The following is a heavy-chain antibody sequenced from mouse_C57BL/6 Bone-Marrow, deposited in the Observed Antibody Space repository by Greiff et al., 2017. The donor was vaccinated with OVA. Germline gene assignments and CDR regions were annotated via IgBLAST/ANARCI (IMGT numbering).Heavy chain of an antibody. CDR1: GFTFSSYG. V-gene: IGHV5-6*01. CDR2: ISSGGSYT. D-gene: IGHD4-1*01. CDR3: ARPFWVYAMDY. J-gene: IGHJ4*01. Sequence: DVHLVESGGDLVKPGGSLKLSCAASGFTFSSYGMSWVRQTPDKRLEWVATISSGGSYTYYPDSVKGRFTISRDNAKNTLYLQISSLKSEDTAMYYCARPFWVYAMDYWGQGTSVTVSS.